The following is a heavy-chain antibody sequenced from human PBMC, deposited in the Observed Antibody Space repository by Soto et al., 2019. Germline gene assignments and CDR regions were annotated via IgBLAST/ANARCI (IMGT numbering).Heavy chain of an antibody. CDR2: ISGIGGST. CDR1: GFTFSSYA. CDR3: AKTHRGYYYDSSGPPH. Sequence: GGSLRLSCAASGFTFSSYAMSWVRQAPGKGLEWVSAISGIGGSTYYADSVKGRFTISRDNSKNTLYLQMNSLRAEDTAVYYCAKTHRGYYYDSSGPPHWGQGTLVTVSS. J-gene: IGHJ4*02. D-gene: IGHD3-22*01. V-gene: IGHV3-23*01.